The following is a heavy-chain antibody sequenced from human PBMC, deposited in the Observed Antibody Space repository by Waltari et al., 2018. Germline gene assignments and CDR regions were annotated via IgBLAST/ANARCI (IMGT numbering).Heavy chain of an antibody. J-gene: IGHJ4*02. D-gene: IGHD6-6*01. CDR1: AFTFSCYG. CDR2: IRYDGSNK. V-gene: IGHV3-30*02. CDR3: AKGGIAARPYYFDY. Sequence: QLQLVESGVGVVQPGGSLTLSCSASAFTFSCYGMHRLRPAPGKGLEWVAFIRYDGSNKYYADSVKGRFTISRDNSKNTLYLQMNSQRAEDTAVYYCAKGGIAARPYYFDYWGQGTLVTVSS.